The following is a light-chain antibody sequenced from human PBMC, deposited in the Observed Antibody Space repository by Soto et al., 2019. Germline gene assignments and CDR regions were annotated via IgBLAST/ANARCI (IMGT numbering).Light chain of an antibody. Sequence: EHVLTQSPGTLSLSPGERATLSCRASQSVDSSYLAWYQQKPGQAPRLLIYGTSSRATGIPDRFSGSGSGTDFTLTINRLEPEDFAVYYCLHYCSSIYTFGQGTKLEIK. CDR2: GTS. CDR1: QSVDSSY. V-gene: IGKV3-20*01. CDR3: LHYCSSIYT. J-gene: IGKJ2*01.